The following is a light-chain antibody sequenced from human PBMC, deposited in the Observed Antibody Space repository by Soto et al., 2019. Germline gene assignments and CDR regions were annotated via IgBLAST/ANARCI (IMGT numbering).Light chain of an antibody. J-gene: IGLJ1*01. CDR3: SSYTSSSTLV. CDR1: SSDVGGYNY. Sequence: SVLTQPASVSGSPGQSITISCTGTSSDVGGYNYVSWYQQHPGKAPKLMIYDVSNRPSGVSNRFSGSKSGNTASLTISGLQAEDEADYYCSSYTSSSTLVFGTGTKATVL. CDR2: DVS. V-gene: IGLV2-14*01.